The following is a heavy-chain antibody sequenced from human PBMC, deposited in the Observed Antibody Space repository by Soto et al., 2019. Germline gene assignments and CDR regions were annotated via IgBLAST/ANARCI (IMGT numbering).Heavy chain of an antibody. V-gene: IGHV4-39*01. D-gene: IGHD3-10*01. CDR1: GGSISSSSYY. CDR3: VKRRGRNTCSYYPEY. Sequence: SETLSLTCTVSGGSISSSSYYWGWIRQPPGKGLEWIGSIYYSGSTYYNPSLKSRVTISVDTSKNQFSLKLSSVTAADTAVYYCVKRRGRNTCSYYPEYWDQGTLVAVSS. CDR2: IYYSGST. J-gene: IGHJ4*02.